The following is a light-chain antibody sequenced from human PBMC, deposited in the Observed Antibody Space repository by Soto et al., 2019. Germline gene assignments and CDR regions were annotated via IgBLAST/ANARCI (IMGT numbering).Light chain of an antibody. J-gene: IGKJ2*01. CDR1: QSVSSSY. CDR2: GAS. V-gene: IGKV3-20*01. CDR3: QHYGNSPPYT. Sequence: EVVLTQSPGTLSLSPGERATLSCRASQSVSSSYLAWYQQKPGQAPRLLIYGASSRATGIPHRFSGSGSGTDFTLTVSRLKPEDFAVYYCQHYGNSPPYTFGQGTKLEIK.